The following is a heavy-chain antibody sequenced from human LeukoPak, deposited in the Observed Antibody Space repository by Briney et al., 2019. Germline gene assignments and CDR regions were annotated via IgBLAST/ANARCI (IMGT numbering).Heavy chain of an antibody. CDR1: GGSFSGYY. J-gene: IGHJ5*02. CDR3: AREIYDSSGYYYNWFDP. V-gene: IGHV4-34*01. CDR2: INHSGST. D-gene: IGHD3-22*01. Sequence: PSETLSLTCAVYGGSFSGYYWSWIRQPPGKGLEWIGEINHSGSTNYNPSLKSRVTISVDTSKNQFSLKLSSVTAADTAVYYCAREIYDSSGYYYNWFDPWGQGTLVTVSS.